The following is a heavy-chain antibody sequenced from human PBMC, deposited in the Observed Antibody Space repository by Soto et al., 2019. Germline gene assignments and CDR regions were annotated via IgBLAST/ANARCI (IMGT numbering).Heavy chain of an antibody. CDR1: GYTFTSYA. CDR3: ARAHGSGSYGAIYGMDV. CDR2: INAGNGNT. V-gene: IGHV1-3*01. J-gene: IGHJ6*02. D-gene: IGHD3-10*01. Sequence: QVQLVQSGAEVKKPGASVKVSCKASGYTFTSYAMHWVRQAPGQRLEWMGWINAGNGNTKYSQKFQGRVTITRDTTASTAYMELSSLRSEDTAVYYCARAHGSGSYGAIYGMDVWGQGTTVTVSS.